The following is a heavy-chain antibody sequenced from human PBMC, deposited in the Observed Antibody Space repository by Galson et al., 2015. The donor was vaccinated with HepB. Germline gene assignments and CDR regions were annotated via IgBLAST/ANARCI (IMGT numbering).Heavy chain of an antibody. CDR2: IDPYDSNT. V-gene: IGHV5-10-1*01. J-gene: IGHJ4*02. D-gene: IGHD2-21*01. CDR3: ARQGGFGGYSVDFDY. Sequence: QSGAEVKKPGESLRISCKGSGYSFSNYWISWVRQMPGKGLEWMGRIDPYDSNTNYSPSFQGHVTISTDKSISTAYLQWSSLKASDTALYYCARQGGFGGYSVDFDYWGQGTLVTVSS. CDR1: GYSFSNYW.